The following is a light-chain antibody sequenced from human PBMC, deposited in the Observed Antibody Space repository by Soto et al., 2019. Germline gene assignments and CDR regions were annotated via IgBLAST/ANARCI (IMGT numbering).Light chain of an antibody. Sequence: EIVLTQSPATLSLSPGERATLSCRASQSVSSFLAWYQQKPGQPPRLLIYDASNRATGIPARFSGSGSGTDFTLTISSLEPEDFAVYYGQQRSNWPPTFGPGTKVDIK. CDR2: DAS. CDR1: QSVSSF. J-gene: IGKJ3*01. CDR3: QQRSNWPPT. V-gene: IGKV3-11*01.